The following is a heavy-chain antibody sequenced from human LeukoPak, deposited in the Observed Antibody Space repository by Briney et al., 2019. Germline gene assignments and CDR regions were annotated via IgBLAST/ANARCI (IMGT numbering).Heavy chain of an antibody. Sequence: GGSLRLSCAASGFTFSKYGMHWVRQAPGKGLQWLAIIWYDGHNNYYADSVKGRFTISRDNSKNTLFLEMNDLKAEDTAVYYCAREWGLIAVAGGPGYWGQGTLVTV. D-gene: IGHD2-21*01. CDR2: IWYDGHNN. CDR3: AREWGLIAVAGGPGY. V-gene: IGHV3-33*08. J-gene: IGHJ4*02. CDR1: GFTFSKYG.